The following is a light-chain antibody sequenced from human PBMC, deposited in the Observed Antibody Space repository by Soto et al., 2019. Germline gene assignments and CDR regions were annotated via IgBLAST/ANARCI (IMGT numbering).Light chain of an antibody. CDR1: QGISSA. Sequence: AIQVTQSPSSLSASVGDTVTITCRASQGISSAFAWYQQKPGKVPRVLIYDVFNLQSGVPSRFSGSGSGTDFTLKISRLQPEDVATYYCHPLATYPLTFGQGTRLEVK. CDR3: HPLATYPLT. J-gene: IGKJ5*01. V-gene: IGKV1-13*02. CDR2: DVF.